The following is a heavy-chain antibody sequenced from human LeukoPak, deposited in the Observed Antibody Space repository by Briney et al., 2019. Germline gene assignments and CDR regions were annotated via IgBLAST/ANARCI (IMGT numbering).Heavy chain of an antibody. Sequence: PSETLSLTCTVSGGSISSYYWSWIRQPPGKGLEWIGYIYYSGSTNYNPSLKSRVTISVDTSKNQFSLKLSSVTAADTAVYYCARLGADYGDYAVDYWGQGTLVTVSS. J-gene: IGHJ4*02. D-gene: IGHD4-17*01. CDR2: IYYSGST. CDR1: GGSISSYY. CDR3: ARLGADYGDYAVDY. V-gene: IGHV4-59*08.